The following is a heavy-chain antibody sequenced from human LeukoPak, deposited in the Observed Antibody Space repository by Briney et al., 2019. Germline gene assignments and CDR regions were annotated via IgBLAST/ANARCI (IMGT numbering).Heavy chain of an antibody. CDR1: AFSFSNYL. V-gene: IGHV3-23*02. CDR2: IGGGATT. Sequence: GGSLRLSCAAYAFSFSNYLMSWVPQAPGKGLKWVSAIGGGATTYAEDYVKSRFTISRDNSKNALYLQKNSLRAEETAIYYYAKAGRLQAVGGWIDYWGQGTLVTVS. J-gene: IGHJ4*02. D-gene: IGHD6-19*01. CDR3: AKAGRLQAVGGWIDY.